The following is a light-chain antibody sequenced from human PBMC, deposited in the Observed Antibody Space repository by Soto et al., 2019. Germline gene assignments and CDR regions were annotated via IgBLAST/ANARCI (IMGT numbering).Light chain of an antibody. Sequence: DIQMTQSPSSLSASVGDRVTITCQASQDISTDLNWYQQKPGKAPNILISDATNLETGVPPRFSRSGSGTDFTFIISSLQPEDISTCYCHLYDNLPTITFRQATRPEIK. J-gene: IGKJ5*01. CDR1: QDISTD. CDR3: HLYDNLPTIT. V-gene: IGKV1-33*01. CDR2: DAT.